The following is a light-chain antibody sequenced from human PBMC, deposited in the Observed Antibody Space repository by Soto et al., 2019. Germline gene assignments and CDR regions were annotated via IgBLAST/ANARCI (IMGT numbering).Light chain of an antibody. CDR1: PSFIYR. J-gene: IGKJ2*02. Sequence: GAGVTIPFRASPSFIYRFAWYQQTPGEAPKYLIYDSSTLESGAPSRFSGIGSGTEFTLSISSLQPDDFATYYCQQNNSSPCTFGQGTKVEI. V-gene: IGKV1-5*01. CDR3: QQNNSSPCT. CDR2: DSS.